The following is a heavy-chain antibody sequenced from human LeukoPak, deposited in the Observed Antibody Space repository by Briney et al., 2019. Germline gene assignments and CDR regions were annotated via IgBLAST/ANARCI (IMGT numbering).Heavy chain of an antibody. D-gene: IGHD2-21*01. J-gene: IGHJ4*02. CDR2: IYYSGST. CDR1: GGSISSGSYY. Sequence: SETLSLTCTVSGGSISSGSYYWSWIRQPPGKGLEWIGYIYYSGSTNYNPSFKSRVTISVDTSKNQFSLKLSSVTAADTAVYYCARGVVIAPQTFDYWGQGTLVTVSS. CDR3: ARGVVIAPQTFDY. V-gene: IGHV4-61*01.